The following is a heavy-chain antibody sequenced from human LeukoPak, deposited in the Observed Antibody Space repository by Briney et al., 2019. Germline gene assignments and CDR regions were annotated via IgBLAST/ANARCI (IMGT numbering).Heavy chain of an antibody. CDR2: IYYSGST. D-gene: IGHD3-10*01. CDR1: GDSISDYY. Sequence: SETLSLTCTVSGDSISDYYWSWIRQPPGKGLEWIGHIYYSGSTNYNPSLKSRVTISVDTSRNQFSLKLSSVTAADTAVYYCARGLRWREVRGVLDYWGQGTLVTVSS. J-gene: IGHJ4*02. V-gene: IGHV4-59*08. CDR3: ARGLRWREVRGVLDY.